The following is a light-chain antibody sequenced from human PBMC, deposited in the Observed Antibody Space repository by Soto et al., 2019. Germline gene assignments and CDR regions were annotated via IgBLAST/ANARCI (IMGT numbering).Light chain of an antibody. CDR1: SSNIGSNY. J-gene: IGLJ2*01. CDR3: AAWDDSRVV. Sequence: QLVLTQPPSASGTPGQRVTISCSGSSSNIGSNYVYWYQQLPGTAPKLLIYRNNQRPSGVPDRFSGSKSGTSASLAIRGLRSEDEADYYCAAWDDSRVVFGGGTKVTVL. V-gene: IGLV1-47*01. CDR2: RNN.